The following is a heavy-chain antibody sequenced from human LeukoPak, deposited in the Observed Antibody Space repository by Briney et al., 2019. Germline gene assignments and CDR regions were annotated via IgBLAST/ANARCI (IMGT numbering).Heavy chain of an antibody. Sequence: GGSLRLSCAASGFTFSSYAMSWVRQAPGKGLEWVSVISSSGGSTYYADSVKGRFTISRDNSKNTLYLQMNSLRAEDTAVYYCAKSSFGGVISWRFFDYWGQGTLVTVSS. V-gene: IGHV3-23*01. CDR2: ISSSGGST. D-gene: IGHD3-16*01. CDR1: GFTFSSYA. CDR3: AKSSFGGVISWRFFDY. J-gene: IGHJ4*02.